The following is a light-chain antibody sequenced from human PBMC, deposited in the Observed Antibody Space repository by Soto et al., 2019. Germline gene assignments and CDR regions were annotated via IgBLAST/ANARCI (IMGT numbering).Light chain of an antibody. CDR2: WAS. J-gene: IGKJ1*01. Sequence: DIVMTQSPDSLAVSLGGRATINCKSSQSIFYSSNNKNYLAWFQQKPGQPPQLLIYWASTRESGVPDRFSGSGSETDFTLTISSLQAEDVAIYYCQQYYSSPTWTFGQGTKVDIK. CDR1: QSIFYSSNNKNY. CDR3: QQYYSSPTWT. V-gene: IGKV4-1*01.